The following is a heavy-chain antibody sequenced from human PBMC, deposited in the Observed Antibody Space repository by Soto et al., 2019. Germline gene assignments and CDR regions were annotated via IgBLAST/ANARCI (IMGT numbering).Heavy chain of an antibody. D-gene: IGHD3-3*01. CDR3: ARGSQNFWMREDACDI. V-gene: IGHV3-21*01. CDR2: IHSSSRYI. CDR1: GFSFSTYS. Sequence: EVQLVESGGGQVKPGGSLRLSCAASGFSFSTYSMNWVRQAPGKGLEWVSSIHSSSRYIYYADSVKGRFTISRDNAKNSLFLQMSRLRAEDTAVYYCARGSQNFWMREDACDIWGQGTMVSVSS. J-gene: IGHJ3*02.